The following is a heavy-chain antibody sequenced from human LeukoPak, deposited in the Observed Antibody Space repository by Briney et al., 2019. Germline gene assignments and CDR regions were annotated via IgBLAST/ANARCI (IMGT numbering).Heavy chain of an antibody. V-gene: IGHV3-53*01. CDR2: IYSGGST. CDR3: ARGYYDSGSYFAFDY. J-gene: IGHJ4*02. Sequence: GGSLRLSCAASGFTVGSNYMSWVRQAPGKGLEAGSVIYSGGSTYYADSVTGRFTISRDNSKNTLYLQMNSLRAEDTAVYYCARGYYDSGSYFAFDYWGQGTLVTVSS. D-gene: IGHD3-10*01. CDR1: GFTVGSNY.